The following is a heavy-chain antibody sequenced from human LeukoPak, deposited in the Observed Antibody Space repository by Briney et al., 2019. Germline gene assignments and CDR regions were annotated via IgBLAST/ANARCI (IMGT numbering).Heavy chain of an antibody. V-gene: IGHV4-59*01. CDR2: IYYSGST. D-gene: IGHD6-13*01. J-gene: IGHJ6*03. CDR1: GGSISSYY. Sequence: PSETLSLTCTVSGGSISSYYWSWIRQPPGKGLEWIGYIYYSGSTNYNPSLKSRVTISVDTSKNQFSLKLSSVTAADTAVYYCARGIAAAGSDYYYYYMDVWGKGTPVTVSS. CDR3: ARGIAAAGSDYYYYYMDV.